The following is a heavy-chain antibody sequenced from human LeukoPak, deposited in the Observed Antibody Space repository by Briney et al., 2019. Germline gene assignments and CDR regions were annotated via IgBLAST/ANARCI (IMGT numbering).Heavy chain of an antibody. V-gene: IGHV3-48*04. CDR1: GFHFSDYS. CDR3: ARDDKWGFDY. CDR2: FNDRSDRKGAATT. D-gene: IGHD1-26*01. Sequence: PGGSLRLSCAVSGFHFSDYSMNWVRQAQGKGLEWISYFNDRSDRKGAATTSYADSVKGRFTISRDAAKNYLFLQMNSLTAEDTAVYYCARDDKWGFDYWGQGTLVTVSS. J-gene: IGHJ4*02.